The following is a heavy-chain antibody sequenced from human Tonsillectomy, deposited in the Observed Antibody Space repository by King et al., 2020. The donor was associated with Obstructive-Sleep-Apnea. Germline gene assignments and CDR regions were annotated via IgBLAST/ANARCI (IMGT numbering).Heavy chain of an antibody. D-gene: IGHD4-17*01. Sequence: QLQESGPGLVKPSQTLSLTCTVSGGSISSGGYYWSWIRQHPGKGLAWIGYIYYSGSTYYNPSLKSRVTISVDTSKNQFSLKLSSVTAADTAVYYCAGVVYGDSDAFDIWGQGTMVTVSS. CDR3: AGVVYGDSDAFDI. J-gene: IGHJ3*02. CDR2: IYYSGST. V-gene: IGHV4-31*03. CDR1: GGSISSGGYY.